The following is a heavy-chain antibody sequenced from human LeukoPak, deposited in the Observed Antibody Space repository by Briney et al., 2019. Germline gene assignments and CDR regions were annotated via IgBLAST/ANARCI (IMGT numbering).Heavy chain of an antibody. J-gene: IGHJ4*02. D-gene: IGHD4-17*01. CDR1: GFTFSSYA. CDR3: AKAAKIPSYGAYPPDY. CDR2: ISGSGGST. V-gene: IGHV3-23*01. Sequence: PGGSLRLSCAASGFTFSSYAMSWGRQAPGKGLEWVSAISGSGGSTYYADSVKGRFTISRDNSKNTLYLQMNSLRAEDTAVYYCAKAAKIPSYGAYPPDYWGQGTLVTVSS.